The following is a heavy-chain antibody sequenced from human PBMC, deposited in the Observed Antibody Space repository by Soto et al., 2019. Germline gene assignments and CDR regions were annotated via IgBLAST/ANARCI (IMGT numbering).Heavy chain of an antibody. J-gene: IGHJ3*02. Sequence: GGSLRLSCAASGFTFSSYAMSWVRQAPGKGLEWVSAISGSGGSTYYADSVKGRFTISRDNSKNTLYLQMNSLRAEDTAVYYCAKDPDYYDSSGSLFEIWGQGTMVTVSS. CDR2: ISGSGGST. V-gene: IGHV3-23*01. CDR3: AKDPDYYDSSGSLFEI. CDR1: GFTFSSYA. D-gene: IGHD3-22*01.